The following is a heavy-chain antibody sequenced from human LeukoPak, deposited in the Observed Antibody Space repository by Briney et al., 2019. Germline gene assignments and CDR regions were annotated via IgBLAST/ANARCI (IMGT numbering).Heavy chain of an antibody. V-gene: IGHV3-23*01. CDR1: GFTFSTSA. D-gene: IGHD2-15*01. J-gene: IGHJ4*02. Sequence: PGGSLRLSCAASGFTFSTSAMSWVRQAPGKGLEWVSAIGGSGVSTYYADSVKGRCTISRDNSRNTLYLHMSSLRAEDTALYYCAKKDYSGSSYWGQGTLVTVSS. CDR2: IGGSGVST. CDR3: AKKDYSGSSY.